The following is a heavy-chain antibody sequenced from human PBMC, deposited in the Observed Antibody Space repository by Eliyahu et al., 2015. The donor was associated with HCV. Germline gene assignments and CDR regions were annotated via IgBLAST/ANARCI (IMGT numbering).Heavy chain of an antibody. CDR2: ISSNGGST. J-gene: IGHJ4*02. CDR1: GFXFSXYA. D-gene: IGHD6-13*01. Sequence: EVQLVESGGGLVQPGGSLRLSCSASGFXFSXYAMXWVRPGPGKGLEYVSAISSNGGSTYYADSVKGRFTISRDNSKNTLYLQMSSLRAEDTAVYYCVKDRGSSSWYEDWGQGTLVTVSS. CDR3: VKDRGSSSWYED. V-gene: IGHV3-64D*09.